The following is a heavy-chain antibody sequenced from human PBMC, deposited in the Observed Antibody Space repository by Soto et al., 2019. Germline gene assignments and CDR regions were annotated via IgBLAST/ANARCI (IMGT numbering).Heavy chain of an antibody. CDR2: MSGSSSTT. Sequence: LRLSCATSGLTFSNYAMSWVRQAPGGGLEWVSSMSGSSSTTYYADSVRGRFTISRDRSKSTLYLQMSSLRAEDTALYYCAKNQERELPRVIDFWGQGTLVTVSS. CDR3: AKNQERELPRVIDF. CDR1: GLTFSNYA. D-gene: IGHD1-7*01. J-gene: IGHJ4*02. V-gene: IGHV3-23*01.